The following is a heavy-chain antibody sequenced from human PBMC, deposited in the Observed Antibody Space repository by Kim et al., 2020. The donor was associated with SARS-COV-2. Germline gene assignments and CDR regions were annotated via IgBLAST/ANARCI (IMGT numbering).Heavy chain of an antibody. CDR3: ASTEKIVMGVDY. J-gene: IGHJ4*02. CDR2: IDPSDSYT. D-gene: IGHD3-22*01. CDR1: GYSFTSYW. Sequence: GESLKISCKGSGYSFTSYWISWVRQMPGKGLEWMGRIDPSDSYTNYSPSFQGHVTISADKSISTAYLQWSSLKASDTAMYYCASTEKIVMGVDYWGQGTLVTVSS. V-gene: IGHV5-10-1*01.